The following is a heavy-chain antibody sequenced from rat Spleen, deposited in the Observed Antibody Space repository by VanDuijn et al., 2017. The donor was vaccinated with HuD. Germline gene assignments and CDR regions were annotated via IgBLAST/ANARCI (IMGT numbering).Heavy chain of an antibody. CDR2: ISYDGSST. CDR1: GFTFSSYW. Sequence: EVQLVETGGGLVQPGRSLKLSCVASGFTFSSYWMYWIRQAPTKGLEWVATISYDGSSTYYRDSVKGRFTISRDNSKSTLYRQMDSLRSEDTAPYYCARLPGYTLFDYWGQGVMVTVSS. J-gene: IGHJ2*01. V-gene: IGHV5-29*01. CDR3: ARLPGYTLFDY. D-gene: IGHD1-4*01.